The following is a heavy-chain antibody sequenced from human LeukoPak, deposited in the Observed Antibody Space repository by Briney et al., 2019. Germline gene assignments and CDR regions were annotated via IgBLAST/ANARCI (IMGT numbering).Heavy chain of an antibody. CDR1: GYSFPIYW. D-gene: IGHD3-22*01. J-gene: IGHJ5*02. Sequence: GESLKISCKGSGYSFPIYWLGWVRQMPGKGLEWMGWISAYNGNTNYAQKLQGRVTMTTDTSTSTAYMELRSLRSDDTAVYYCAREGYYDSSGTWGQGTLVTVSS. CDR3: AREGYYDSSGT. V-gene: IGHV1-18*04. CDR2: ISAYNGNT.